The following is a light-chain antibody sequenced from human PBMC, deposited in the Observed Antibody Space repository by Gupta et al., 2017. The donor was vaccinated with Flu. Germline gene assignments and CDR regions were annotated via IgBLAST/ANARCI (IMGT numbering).Light chain of an antibody. CDR2: LGS. J-gene: IGKJ1*01. V-gene: IGKV2-28*01. CDR1: QSLLYANGYNY. CDR3: MQALQTPPT. Sequence: TVMTQSPLSLSVTPGEPSSISCRSSQSLLYANGYNYLDWYLQKPGQSPQLLIYLGSNRASGVPDRFSGSGSGTTFTLKISRVEAEDVGVYYCMQALQTPPTFGEGTKVEVK.